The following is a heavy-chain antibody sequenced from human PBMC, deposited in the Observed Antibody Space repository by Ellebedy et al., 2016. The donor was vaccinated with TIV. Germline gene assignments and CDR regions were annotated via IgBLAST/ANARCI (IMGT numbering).Heavy chain of an antibody. J-gene: IGHJ3*02. CDR1: GYRFTSYW. V-gene: IGHV5-51*01. Sequence: GESLKISCNGSGYRFTSYWIGWVRQMPGKGLERMGIIYPGDSDTRYSPSFQGQVTISADKSISTAYLQWSSLKASDTAMYYCARHPDDAFDIWGQGTMVTVSS. CDR2: IYPGDSDT. CDR3: ARHPDDAFDI.